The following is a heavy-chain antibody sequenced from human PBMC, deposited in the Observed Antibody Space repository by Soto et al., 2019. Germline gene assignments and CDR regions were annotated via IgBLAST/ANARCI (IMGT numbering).Heavy chain of an antibody. CDR2: IIPIFGTA. J-gene: IGHJ5*02. CDR3: ARERWGYCSSTSCPNWLDP. D-gene: IGHD2-2*01. Sequence: SVKVSCKASGGTFSSYAISWVRQAPGQGLEWMGGIIPIFGTANYAQKFQGRVTITADESTSTAYMELSSLRSEDTAVYYCARERWGYCSSTSCPNWLDPWGQGTMVTVYS. CDR1: GGTFSSYA. V-gene: IGHV1-69*13.